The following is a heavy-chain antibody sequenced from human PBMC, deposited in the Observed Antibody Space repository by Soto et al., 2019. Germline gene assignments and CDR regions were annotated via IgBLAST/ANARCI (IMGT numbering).Heavy chain of an antibody. Sequence: QVQLAQSGAEVKKPGASVKVSCKASGYTFTGYYIHWVRQAPGQGLEWMGWINPNSGTTNYAQKFQGWVTMTRDTSISTAYMDLNRLRSDDTAVYYCARGLVIGAAGWAVVTSIHEFDLWGQGTLVTVSS. V-gene: IGHV1-2*04. CDR2: INPNSGTT. J-gene: IGHJ5*02. CDR1: GYTFTGYY. CDR3: ARGLVIGAAGWAVVTSIHEFDL. D-gene: IGHD2-21*02.